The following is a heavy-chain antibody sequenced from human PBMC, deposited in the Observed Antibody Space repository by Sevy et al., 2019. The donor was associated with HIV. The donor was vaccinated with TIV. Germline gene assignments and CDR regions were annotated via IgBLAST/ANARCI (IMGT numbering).Heavy chain of an antibody. CDR2: IYYNGQI. V-gene: IGHV4-59*08. J-gene: IGHJ4*02. CDR3: AGENAWGRGYS. CDR1: GGSITSLY. Sequence: SETLSLTCTVSGGSITSLYGNWIRQPPGKGLEWIANIYYNGQINYNPSLKSRVTLSLDTSKNQFSLRLSSVTAADTAMYYCAGENAWGRGYSWGQGTLVTVSS. D-gene: IGHD1-26*01.